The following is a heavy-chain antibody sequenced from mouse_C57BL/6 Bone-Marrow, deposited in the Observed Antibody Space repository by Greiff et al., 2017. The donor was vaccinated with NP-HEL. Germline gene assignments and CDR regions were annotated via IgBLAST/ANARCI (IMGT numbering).Heavy chain of an antibody. D-gene: IGHD2-5*01. CDR2: IDPSDSET. J-gene: IGHJ1*03. V-gene: IGHV1-52*01. CDR3: ARRGYSNFHWYFDV. CDR1: GYTFTSYW. Sequence: VQLQQPGAELVRPGSSVKLSCKASGYTFTSYWMHWVTQRPIQGLEWIGNIDPSDSETHYNQKFKDKSTLTVDKSSSTAYMQLISLTSEDSAVYYCARRGYSNFHWYFDVWGTGTTVTVSS.